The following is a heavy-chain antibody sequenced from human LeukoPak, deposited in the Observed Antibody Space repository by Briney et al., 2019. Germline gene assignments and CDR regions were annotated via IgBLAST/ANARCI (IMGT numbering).Heavy chain of an antibody. CDR2: ISASGRNT. V-gene: IGHV3-23*01. Sequence: GGSLRLSCAASGFTFSSYAMSWVRQAPGKGLEWVSVISASGRNTYYADSVKGRFNIPRDNSKNTLYLQMNSLRAEDTAVYYCANPITLVRGVIIGDYWGQGTLVAVSS. D-gene: IGHD3-10*01. CDR1: GFTFSSYA. CDR3: ANPITLVRGVIIGDY. J-gene: IGHJ4*02.